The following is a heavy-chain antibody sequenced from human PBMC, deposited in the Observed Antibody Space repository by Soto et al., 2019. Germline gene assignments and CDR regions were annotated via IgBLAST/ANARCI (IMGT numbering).Heavy chain of an antibody. J-gene: IGHJ4*02. Sequence: SETLSLTCTVSGYSISSGYYWGWIRQPPGKGLEWIGSIYHSGSTYYNPSLKSRVTISVDTSKNQFSLKLSSVTAADTAVYYCARDQAGGTADWGYWGQGTLVTVSS. CDR1: GYSISSGYY. CDR3: ARDQAGGTADWGY. CDR2: IYHSGST. D-gene: IGHD1-7*01. V-gene: IGHV4-38-2*02.